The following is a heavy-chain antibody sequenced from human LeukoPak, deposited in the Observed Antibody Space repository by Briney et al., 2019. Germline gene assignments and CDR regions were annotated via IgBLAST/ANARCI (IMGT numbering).Heavy chain of an antibody. J-gene: IGHJ4*02. Sequence: ASVKVSCKASGGTFSSFAISWVRQAPGQGLEWMGRIVPLLGITNYSQKFQGRVTITADTSTTTAYMELSSLRSEDTAVYYCARDREDAYDPTFDYWGQGTLVTVSS. CDR3: ARDREDAYDPTFDY. CDR1: GGTFSSFA. D-gene: IGHD5-24*01. V-gene: IGHV1-69*04. CDR2: IVPLLGIT.